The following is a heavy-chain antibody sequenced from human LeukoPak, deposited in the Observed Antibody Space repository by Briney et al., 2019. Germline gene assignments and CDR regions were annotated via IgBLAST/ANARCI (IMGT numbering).Heavy chain of an antibody. J-gene: IGHJ2*01. CDR1: GASINDYY. CDR3: ARTGRRGYFDF. CDR2: LLYSGST. V-gene: IGHV4-59*01. Sequence: SETLSLTCNVSGASINDYYWSWVRQSPEKGLEWIASLLYSGSTHYNPSLRSRVAISGDTSNNQFSLILTSVTTTDTAVYYCARTGRRGYFDFWGRGPLVTVSS. D-gene: IGHD1-14*01.